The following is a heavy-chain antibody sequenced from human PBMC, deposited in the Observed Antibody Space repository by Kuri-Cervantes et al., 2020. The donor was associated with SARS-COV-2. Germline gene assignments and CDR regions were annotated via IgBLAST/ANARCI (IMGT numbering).Heavy chain of an antibody. CDR1: GGSISSYY. Sequence: SETLSLTCTVSGGSISSYYWSWIRQPPGKGLEWIGEINQSGGTNYNPSLKSRVTISVDTSKNHFSLKLTSVTAADTAVYYCARGVNYFDIPGGYWGQGALVTVSS. J-gene: IGHJ4*02. D-gene: IGHD3-22*01. CDR2: INQSGGT. V-gene: IGHV4-34*01. CDR3: ARGVNYFDIPGGY.